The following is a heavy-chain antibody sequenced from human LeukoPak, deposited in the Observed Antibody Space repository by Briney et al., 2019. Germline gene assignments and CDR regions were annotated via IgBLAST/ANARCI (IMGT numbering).Heavy chain of an antibody. CDR2: IWFEGTEK. V-gene: IGHV3-33*01. CDR1: GLTFRNYA. Sequence: GPSLRLSWAASGLTFRNYAMQWVRQAAGGRMEWVAVIWFEGTEKYYAASVMGRFTISRDSSENTLYLQMNGLRTEDTAVYYCARVNGPNSGYYYTLALWGQGTPVTVSS. J-gene: IGHJ4*02. CDR3: ARVNGPNSGYYYTLAL. D-gene: IGHD3-22*01.